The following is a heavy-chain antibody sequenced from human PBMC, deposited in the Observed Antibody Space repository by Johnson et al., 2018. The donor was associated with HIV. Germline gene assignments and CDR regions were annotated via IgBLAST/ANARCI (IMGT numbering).Heavy chain of an antibody. CDR3: TTDQVGRNYGGKYHI. Sequence: VQLVESGGGLLKPGGSLRLSCAASGFTFINAWMNWVRQAPGKGLEWVGRINTKTDGGTTDYAAAVKGRFTISRDDSKNTLYIKMNNLKTEDTAVYYCTTDQVGRNYGGKYHIWGQGTMVTVSS. D-gene: IGHD1-7*01. CDR1: GFTFINAW. CDR2: INTKTDGGTT. J-gene: IGHJ3*02. V-gene: IGHV3-15*01.